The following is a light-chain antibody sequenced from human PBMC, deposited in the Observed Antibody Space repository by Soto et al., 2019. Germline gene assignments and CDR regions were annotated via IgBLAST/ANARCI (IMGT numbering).Light chain of an antibody. J-gene: IGKJ1*01. CDR1: QSVSSSY. CDR2: NAS. V-gene: IGKV3-20*01. CDR3: QQYGNSRGT. Sequence: EIVLTQSPGTLSLSPGERATLSCRASQSVSSSYLAWYQQKPGQAPRLLIYNASSRATGIPDRFSGSGSGTDFTLTIGRLEPQDFAVYYCQQYGNSRGTFGQGTKVDI.